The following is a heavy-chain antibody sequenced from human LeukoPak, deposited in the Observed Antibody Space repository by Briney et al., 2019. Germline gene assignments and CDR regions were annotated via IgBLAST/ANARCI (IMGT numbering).Heavy chain of an antibody. CDR1: GFTFSSYS. D-gene: IGHD1-26*01. J-gene: IGHJ4*02. Sequence: TGGSLRLSCAASGFTFSSYSMNWVRQATGKGLEWVSTISSSSSSIYYAHSVTLRFTISRHNAKYSLYLQMNSLRAEDTAMYYCARDLVGAKDYWDQGTLVSLSS. CDR2: ISSSSSSI. V-gene: IGHV3-21*01. CDR3: ARDLVGAKDY.